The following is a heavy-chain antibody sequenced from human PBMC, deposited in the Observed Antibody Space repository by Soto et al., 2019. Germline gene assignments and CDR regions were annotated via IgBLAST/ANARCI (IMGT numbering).Heavy chain of an antibody. Sequence: QVQLVQSGAEVKKPGASVKVSCKASGYTFTSYAMHWVRQAPGQRLEWMGWINAGNGNTKYSQKFQGRVTITRDTSASTAYMELSSLRSEDTAVYYCARGVFKIAYYGMDVWGQGTTVTVSS. CDR1: GYTFTSYA. CDR2: INAGNGNT. D-gene: IGHD3-3*01. CDR3: ARGVFKIAYYGMDV. J-gene: IGHJ6*02. V-gene: IGHV1-3*01.